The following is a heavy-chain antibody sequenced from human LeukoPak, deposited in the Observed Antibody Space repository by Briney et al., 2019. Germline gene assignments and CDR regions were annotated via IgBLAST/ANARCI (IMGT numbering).Heavy chain of an antibody. J-gene: IGHJ4*02. D-gene: IGHD4-11*01. CDR3: ARDLDYSTGFDY. CDR1: GFTFSSSTFGSYT. V-gene: IGHV3-21*01. CDR2: ISSTGTYI. Sequence: GGSLRLSCATSGFTFSSSTFGSYTMNWVRQAPGKGLEWVSSISSTGTYIYYTDSVKGRFTISKDIANSLLYLQMNSLRADDTAVYYCARDLDYSTGFDYWGQGTLVTVSS.